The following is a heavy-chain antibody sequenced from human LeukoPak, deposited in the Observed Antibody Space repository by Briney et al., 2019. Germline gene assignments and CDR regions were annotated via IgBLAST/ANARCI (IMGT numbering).Heavy chain of an antibody. V-gene: IGHV3-48*03. CDR2: ISSSGSTI. J-gene: IGHJ6*04. Sequence: GGSLRLSCAASGFTLSNYEMKWVREAPRKWLECVSYISSSGSTIYYAHSVKGRFTIYRDNAKNSLYLQMDSLRAEDTAVYYCAELGITMIGGVWGKGTSVTISS. D-gene: IGHD3-10*02. CDR3: AELGITMIGGV. CDR1: GFTLSNYE.